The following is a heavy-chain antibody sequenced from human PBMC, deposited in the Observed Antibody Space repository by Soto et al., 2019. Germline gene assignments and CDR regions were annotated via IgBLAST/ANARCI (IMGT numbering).Heavy chain of an antibody. V-gene: IGHV3-30-3*01. CDR2: ILHDGNNK. D-gene: IGHD3-10*01. Sequence: VGSLRLSCAASGFTFSNYIMHWVRQAPGKGLEWVAIILHDGNNKYYADSVKGRFTISRDNSKNTLYLQMNSLRTEDTAIYYCARDEEGGSYCDLGYWGQGTLVTVSS. CDR3: ARDEEGGSYCDLGY. J-gene: IGHJ4*02. CDR1: GFTFSNYI.